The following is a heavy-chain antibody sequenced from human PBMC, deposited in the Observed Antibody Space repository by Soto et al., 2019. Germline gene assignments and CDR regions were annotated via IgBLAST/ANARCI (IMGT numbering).Heavy chain of an antibody. D-gene: IGHD2-15*01. J-gene: IGHJ4*02. V-gene: IGHV4-34*01. CDR1: GGSFSGYY. CDR3: GRRPTPGNFDY. Sequence: SETLSLTCAVYGGSFSGYYWSWIRQPPGKGLEWIGEINHSGSTNYNPSLKSRVTISVDTSKNQFSLKLSSVTAADTAVYYCGRRPTPGNFDYWGQGTLVTVSS. CDR2: INHSGST.